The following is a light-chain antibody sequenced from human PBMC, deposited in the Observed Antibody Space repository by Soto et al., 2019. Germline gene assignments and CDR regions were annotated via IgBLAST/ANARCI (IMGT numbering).Light chain of an antibody. Sequence: QSALTQPASVSGSPGQSITISCSGTSSDIGGYNFVSWYQQHPGKVPKLMIYEVSNRPSGVSYRFSGSKSGNTASLTISGLQTEDEADYYCISYTITRSLVFGGGTKLTVL. CDR3: ISYTITRSLV. CDR2: EVS. V-gene: IGLV2-14*01. CDR1: SSDIGGYNF. J-gene: IGLJ2*01.